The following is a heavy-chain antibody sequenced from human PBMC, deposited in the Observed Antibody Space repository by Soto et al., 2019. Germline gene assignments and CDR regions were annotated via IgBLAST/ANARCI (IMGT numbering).Heavy chain of an antibody. D-gene: IGHD3-16*01. J-gene: IGHJ5*02. Sequence: PSETLSLTCTVSGGSISSYYWSWIRQPPGKGLEWIGYIYYSGSTNYNPSLKSRVTISVDTSKNQLSLKLTSVTAADTAVYYCARDRYPYAPGRWFDPWGQGTLVTVSS. V-gene: IGHV4-59*01. CDR1: GGSISSYY. CDR2: IYYSGST. CDR3: ARDRYPYAPGRWFDP.